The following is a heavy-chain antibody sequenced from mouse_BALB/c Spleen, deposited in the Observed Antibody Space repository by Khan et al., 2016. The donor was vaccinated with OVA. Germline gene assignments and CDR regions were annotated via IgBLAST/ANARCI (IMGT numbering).Heavy chain of an antibody. Sequence: EVELVESGGGLVQPGVSRKLSCAASGFTFSSFGMHWVRQAPEKGLEWVAYISSGSSTIYYADTVKGRFTISRDNPKNTLFLQMTSLRSEDTAMYYCARREGLYAMDYWGQGTSVTVSS. J-gene: IGHJ4*01. CDR3: ARREGLYAMDY. V-gene: IGHV5-17*02. CDR2: ISSGSSTI. D-gene: IGHD3-3*01. CDR1: GFTFSSFG.